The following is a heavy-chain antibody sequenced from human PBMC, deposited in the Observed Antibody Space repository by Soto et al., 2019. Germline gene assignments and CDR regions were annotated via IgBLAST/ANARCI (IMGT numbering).Heavy chain of an antibody. J-gene: IGHJ4*02. Sequence: GGSLRLSCAASGFTFSSYAMSWVRQAPGKGLEWVSAISGSGGSTYYADSVKGRFTISRDNSKNTLYLQMNSLRAEDTAVYYCAKPAAAGITTPLGLDYWGQGTLVTVS. CDR2: ISGSGGST. CDR3: AKPAAAGITTPLGLDY. V-gene: IGHV3-23*01. CDR1: GFTFSSYA. D-gene: IGHD6-13*01.